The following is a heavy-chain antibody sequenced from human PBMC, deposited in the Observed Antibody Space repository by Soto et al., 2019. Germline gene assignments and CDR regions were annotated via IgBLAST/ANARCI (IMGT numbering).Heavy chain of an antibody. Sequence: QVQLVQSGAEVKKPGSSVKVSCKASGGTFSSYAISWVRQAPGQGLEWMGGIIPIFGTANYAQKFQGRVTITADESTSTAYMELSSLRSEDTAVYYCARAGRGYYDFWSGYPFDYWGQGTLVTVSS. J-gene: IGHJ4*02. V-gene: IGHV1-69*01. CDR1: GGTFSSYA. CDR3: ARAGRGYYDFWSGYPFDY. CDR2: IIPIFGTA. D-gene: IGHD3-3*01.